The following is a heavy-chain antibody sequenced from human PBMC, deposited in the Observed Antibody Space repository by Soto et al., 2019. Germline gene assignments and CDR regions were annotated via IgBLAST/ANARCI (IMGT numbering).Heavy chain of an antibody. CDR1: GGSISSGDYY. D-gene: IGHD5-12*01. V-gene: IGHV4-30-4*01. CDR2: IYYSGST. Sequence: SETLSLTCTVSGGSISSGDYYWNWIRQPPGKGLEWIGYIYYSGSTDYNPSLQSRVTISVDTSKNLVSLKLSSVTAADTAVYYCARDVVATIRGDHYFDYWGQGALVTASS. CDR3: ARDVVATIRGDHYFDY. J-gene: IGHJ4*02.